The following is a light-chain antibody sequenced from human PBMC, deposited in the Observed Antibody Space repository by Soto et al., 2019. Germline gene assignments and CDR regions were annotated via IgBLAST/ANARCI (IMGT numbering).Light chain of an antibody. J-gene: IGKJ5*01. CDR3: QQYYSYPIT. CDR1: QSISSW. CDR2: KAS. V-gene: IGKV1-5*03. Sequence: DIQMTQSPSTLSASVGARVPITCRASQSISSWLAWYQQKPGKAPKFLIYKASILESGVPSRFSGSGSGTEFTLTISSLQPDDFATYYCQQYYSYPITFGQGT.